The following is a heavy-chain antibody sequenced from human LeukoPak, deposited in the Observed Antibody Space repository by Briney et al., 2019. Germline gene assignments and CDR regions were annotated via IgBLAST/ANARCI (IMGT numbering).Heavy chain of an antibody. J-gene: IGHJ4*02. CDR2: TYYRSKWYN. Sequence: SQTPSLTCAISGDSVSSNSAAWNWIRQSPSSCLEWLGRTYYRSKWYNDYAVSVKSRITINPDTSKNQFSLQLNSVTPEDTAVYYCARDVVVVPAARTSWREGYDYWGQGTLVTVSS. CDR3: ARDVVVVPAARTSWREGYDY. D-gene: IGHD2-2*01. V-gene: IGHV6-1*01. CDR1: GDSVSSNSAA.